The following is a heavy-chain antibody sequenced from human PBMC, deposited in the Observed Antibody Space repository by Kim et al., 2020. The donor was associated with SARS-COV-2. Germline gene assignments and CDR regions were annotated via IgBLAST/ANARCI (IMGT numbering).Heavy chain of an antibody. V-gene: IGHV3-30*18. Sequence: GGSLRLSCAASGFTFSSYGMHWVRQAPGKGLEWVAVISYDGSNKYYADSVKGRFTISRDNSKNTLYLQMNSLRAEDTAVYYCAKDRPRARIAAAPDYWG. D-gene: IGHD6-13*01. CDR3: AKDRPRARIAAAPDY. CDR1: GFTFSSYG. J-gene: IGHJ4*01. CDR2: ISYDGSNK.